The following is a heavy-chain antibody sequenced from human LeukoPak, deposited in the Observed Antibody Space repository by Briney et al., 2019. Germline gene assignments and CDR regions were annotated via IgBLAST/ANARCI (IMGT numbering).Heavy chain of an antibody. Sequence: SETLSLTCTVSGGSISNYYWSWIRQPPGKGLEWIGYIYYSGSTYYNPSLKSRVTISVDTSKNQFSLKLSSVTAADTAVYYCARHYYDSSGYYLPGQNDYWGQGTLVTVSS. J-gene: IGHJ4*02. CDR2: IYYSGST. V-gene: IGHV4-59*08. CDR3: ARHYYDSSGYYLPGQNDY. D-gene: IGHD3-22*01. CDR1: GGSISNYY.